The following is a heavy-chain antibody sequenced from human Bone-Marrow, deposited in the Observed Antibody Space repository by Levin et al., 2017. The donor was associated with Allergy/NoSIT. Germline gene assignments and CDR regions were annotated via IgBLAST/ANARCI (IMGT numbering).Heavy chain of an antibody. CDR1: RFIFSRYA. J-gene: IGHJ6*03. V-gene: IGHV3-23*01. Sequence: QRGESLKISCAASRFIFSRYAMNWVRQAPGKGLEWVSTMSGSGDSTYYADSVKGRFTISRDNSMNTLYLQMNSLRPEDTAVYYCAKTRGLWFGDLYYYMDGWGKGTTVTVSS. D-gene: IGHD3-10*01. CDR2: MSGSGDST. CDR3: AKTRGLWFGDLYYYMDG.